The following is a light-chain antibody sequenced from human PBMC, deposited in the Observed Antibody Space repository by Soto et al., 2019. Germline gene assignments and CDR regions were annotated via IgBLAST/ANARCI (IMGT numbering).Light chain of an antibody. V-gene: IGLV2-14*01. CDR3: RSYTSSRVV. Sequence: QSVLTQPASVSGSPGQSITISCTGTSSDVGGYNYVSWYQQHPGKAPKLMIYDVSNRPSGVSNRFSGSKSGNTASLTISGLQAEDEADYYCRSYTSSRVVFGGGTKLTV. CDR2: DVS. CDR1: SSDVGGYNY. J-gene: IGLJ2*01.